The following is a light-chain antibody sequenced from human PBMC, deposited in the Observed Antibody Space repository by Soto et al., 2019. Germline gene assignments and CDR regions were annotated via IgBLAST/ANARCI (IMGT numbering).Light chain of an antibody. V-gene: IGKV3-11*01. CDR2: DAS. J-gene: IGKJ4*01. Sequence: EIVLTQSPATLSFSSGERATLSFRASQSINRHLAWYRQKPGQAPRLLIYDASNRATGIPARFSGSGSGTDFTLTISSLEPEDFGVYYCQQRSNWPPVTFGGGTKVDIK. CDR3: QQRSNWPPVT. CDR1: QSINRH.